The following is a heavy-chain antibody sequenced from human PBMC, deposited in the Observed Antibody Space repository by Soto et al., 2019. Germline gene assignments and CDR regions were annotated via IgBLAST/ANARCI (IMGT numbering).Heavy chain of an antibody. V-gene: IGHV4-34*01. Sequence: QVQLQQGGAGLLKPSETLSLTCAVHGGSFSGYSWTWIRQPPGQGLEWIGEINSGGSTTYNPSLRSRVSMSLDTSTNHFSLNLSSVTAADTAVYYCARHRDYYYFYYGMDVWGQGTTVTVSS. CDR2: INSGGST. D-gene: IGHD3-16*01. CDR3: ARHRDYYYFYYGMDV. CDR1: GGSFSGYS. J-gene: IGHJ6*02.